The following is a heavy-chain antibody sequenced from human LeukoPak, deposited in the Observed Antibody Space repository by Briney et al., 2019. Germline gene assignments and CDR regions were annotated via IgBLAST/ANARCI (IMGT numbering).Heavy chain of an antibody. Sequence: SETLSLTCAVYGGSFSGYYWSWIRQPPGKGLEWIGETNHSGSTNYNPSLKSRVTISVDTSKNRFSLKLSSVTAADTAVYYCARGGGGVYYGSGSYYKLPYGMDVWGQGTTVTVSS. J-gene: IGHJ6*02. V-gene: IGHV4-34*01. CDR3: ARGGGGVYYGSGSYYKLPYGMDV. CDR2: TNHSGST. CDR1: GGSFSGYY. D-gene: IGHD3-10*01.